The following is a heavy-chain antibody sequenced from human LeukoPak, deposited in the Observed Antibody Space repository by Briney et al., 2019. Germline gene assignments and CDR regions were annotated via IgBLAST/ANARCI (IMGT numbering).Heavy chain of an antibody. V-gene: IGHV1-2*02. CDR3: ARGAGTSWFDY. CDR2: INPNNGAT. D-gene: IGHD6-13*01. Sequence: GASVKVSCKASGYTFTGNFIHYMRQAPGQGLEWMGWINPNNGATNFARKFQGRFTMTRDTSISTAYMELSSLTSDDTALYYCARGAGTSWFDYWGQGTLVTVSS. CDR1: GYTFTGNF. J-gene: IGHJ4*02.